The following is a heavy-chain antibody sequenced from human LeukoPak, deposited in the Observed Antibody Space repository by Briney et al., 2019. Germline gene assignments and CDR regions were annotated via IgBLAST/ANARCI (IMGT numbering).Heavy chain of an antibody. Sequence: SVKVSCKASGGTFSSYAISWVRQAPGQGLEWMGGIIPIFGTANYAQKFQGRVTITADESTSTAYMELSSLRSEDTAVYYCARDNTHYYDSSGYYGYWGQGTLVTVSS. CDR3: ARDNTHYYDSSGYYGY. CDR2: IIPIFGTA. D-gene: IGHD3-22*01. J-gene: IGHJ4*02. CDR1: GGTFSSYA. V-gene: IGHV1-69*13.